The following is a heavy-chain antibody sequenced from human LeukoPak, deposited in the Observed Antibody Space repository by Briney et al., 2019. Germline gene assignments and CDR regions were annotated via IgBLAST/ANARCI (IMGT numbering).Heavy chain of an antibody. CDR1: GGSFSGYY. CDR3: ARVNPGLRYFGY. CDR2: INHSGST. D-gene: IGHD3-9*01. Sequence: SETLSLTCTVSGGSFSGYYWSWIRQPPGKGLEWIGEINHSGSTNYNPSLKSRVTISVDTSKNQFSLKLSSVTAADTAVYYCARVNPGLRYFGYWGQGTLVTVSS. V-gene: IGHV4-34*01. J-gene: IGHJ4*02.